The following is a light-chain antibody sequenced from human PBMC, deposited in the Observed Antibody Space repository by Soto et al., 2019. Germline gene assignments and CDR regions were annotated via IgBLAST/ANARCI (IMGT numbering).Light chain of an antibody. CDR2: RNN. J-gene: IGLJ2*01. V-gene: IGLV1-47*01. Sequence: QSVLTQPPSASGTPGQRVTISCSGSSSNIGSNYVYWYQQLPGTAPTLLIYRNNQRPSGVPDRFSGSKYATSASLAISGLRSEDEADYYCAAWDDSLSGVVFGGGTKLTVL. CDR3: AAWDDSLSGVV. CDR1: SSNIGSNY.